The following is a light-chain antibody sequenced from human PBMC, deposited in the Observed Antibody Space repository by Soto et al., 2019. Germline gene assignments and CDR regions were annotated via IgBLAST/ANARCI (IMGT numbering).Light chain of an antibody. CDR1: QGISRS. J-gene: IGKJ4*01. CDR2: GAS. V-gene: IGKV1-9*01. CDR3: QQLTSYPLT. Sequence: DIQLTQSPSFLSASVGDTVTITCRASQGISRSLAWYQQKPGKAPKLLIYGASTLQSDVPSRFGGSGSGTEFTLTINSLQPEDFASYYCQQLTSYPLTVGGGAKVEIK.